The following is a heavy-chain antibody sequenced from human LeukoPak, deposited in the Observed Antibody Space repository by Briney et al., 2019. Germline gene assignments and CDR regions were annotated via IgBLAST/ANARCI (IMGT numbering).Heavy chain of an antibody. CDR1: GYTFTSYG. Sequence: PWASVKVSCKASGYTFTSYGISWVRQAPGQGLEWMGGFDPEDGETIYAQKFQGRVTMTRDMSTSTVYMELSSLRSENTAVYYCARSDYYDSSFPIDYWGQGTLVTVSS. J-gene: IGHJ4*02. CDR2: FDPEDGET. V-gene: IGHV1-18*01. CDR3: ARSDYYDSSFPIDY. D-gene: IGHD3-22*01.